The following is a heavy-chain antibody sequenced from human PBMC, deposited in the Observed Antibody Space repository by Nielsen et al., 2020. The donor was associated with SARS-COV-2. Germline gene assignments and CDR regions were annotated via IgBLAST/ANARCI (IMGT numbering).Heavy chain of an antibody. CDR1: GGSFSGYY. CDR3: ARVITMVWGVSKSQYYGMDV. CDR2: INHSGST. D-gene: IGHD3-10*01. J-gene: IGHJ6*02. V-gene: IGHV4-34*01. Sequence: SETLSLTCAVYGGSFSGYYWSWIRQPPGKGLEWIGEINHSGSTNYNPSLKSRVTISVDTSKSQFSLKMSSVTAADTAVYYCARVITMVWGVSKSQYYGMDVWGQGTTVTVSS.